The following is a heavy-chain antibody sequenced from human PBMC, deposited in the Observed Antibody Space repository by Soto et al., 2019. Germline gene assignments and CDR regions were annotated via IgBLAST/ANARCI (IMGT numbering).Heavy chain of an antibody. Sequence: PGGSRTLACPAWGFSCSRCYMDWVRQAPGKGLEWVGRIRNKANRYSTEYAASVRGRFTISRDDSRNSVNLQMNSLKTEDTAVYYWPSAAGSLYSMAGRGQGTALPVSS. CDR1: GFSCSRCY. D-gene: IGHD6-13*01. V-gene: IGHV3-72*01. CDR2: IRNKANRYST. CDR3: PSAAGSLYSMAG. J-gene: IGHJ6*02.